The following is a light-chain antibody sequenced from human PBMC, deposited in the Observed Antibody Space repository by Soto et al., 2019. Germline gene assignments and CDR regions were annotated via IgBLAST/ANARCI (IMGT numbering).Light chain of an antibody. CDR3: QQSYSTPPA. Sequence: DIQMTQSPSTLSASVGDRVTIACLASQTISSSWLAWYQQKPGKAPKLLIYDASSLQSGVPSRFSGSGSGTDFTLTISSLQPEDFATYYCQQSYSTPPAFGGVTKVAIK. V-gene: IGKV1-39*01. CDR1: QTISSSW. CDR2: DAS. J-gene: IGKJ4*01.